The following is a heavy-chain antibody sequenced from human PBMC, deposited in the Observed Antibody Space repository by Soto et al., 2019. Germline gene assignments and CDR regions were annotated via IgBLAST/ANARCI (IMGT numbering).Heavy chain of an antibody. V-gene: IGHV1-69*13. D-gene: IGHD6-13*01. CDR2: IIPIFGTA. Sequence: SVKVSCKASGYTFTSYAMHWVRQAPGQGLEWMGGIIPIFGTANYAQKFQGRVTITADESTSTAYMELSSLRSEDTAVYYCAIAAAGTYRFDYWGQGTLVTVSS. J-gene: IGHJ4*02. CDR3: AIAAAGTYRFDY. CDR1: GYTFTSYA.